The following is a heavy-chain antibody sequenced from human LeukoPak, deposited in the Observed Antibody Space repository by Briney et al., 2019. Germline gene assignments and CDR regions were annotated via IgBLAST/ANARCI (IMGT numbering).Heavy chain of an antibody. CDR1: GGSISSGGYS. CDR2: IYHSGST. CDR3: ARDRGDGYNSLDY. J-gene: IGHJ4*02. Sequence: SETLSLTCAVSGGSISSGGYSWSWIRQPPGKGLEWIGYIYHSGSTYYNPSLKSRVTIPVDRSKNQFSLKLSSVTAADTAVYYCARDRGDGYNSLDYWGQGTLVTVSS. D-gene: IGHD5-24*01. V-gene: IGHV4-30-2*01.